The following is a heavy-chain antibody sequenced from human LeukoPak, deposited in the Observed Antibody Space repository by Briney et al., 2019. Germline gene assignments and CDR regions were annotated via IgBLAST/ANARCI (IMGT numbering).Heavy chain of an antibody. D-gene: IGHD3-10*01. J-gene: IGHJ4*02. CDR1: GFTFSSYA. CDR2: ISSSGGST. CDR3: AKGDSTTLLRPYYFDY. V-gene: IGHV3-23*01. Sequence: GGSLRISCAASGFTFSSYAMSWVRQAPGKGLEWVSDISSSGGSTYYADSVKGRFTISRDNSKNTLYLQMNSLRAEDTAVYYCAKGDSTTLLRPYYFDYWGQGTLVTVSP.